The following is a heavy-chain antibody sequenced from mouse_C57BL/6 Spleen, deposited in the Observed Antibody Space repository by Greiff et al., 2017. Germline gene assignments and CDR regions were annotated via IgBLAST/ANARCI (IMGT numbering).Heavy chain of an antibody. CDR1: GYTFTSYW. Sequence: QVQLQQPGAELVKPGASVKMSCKASGYTFTSYWITWVKQRPGQGLEWIGDIYPGSGSTNYNEKFKSKATLTVDTSSSTAYMQLSSLTSEDSAVYYCARKRVVVDAMDYWGQGTSGTVSS. D-gene: IGHD1-1*02. J-gene: IGHJ4*01. CDR3: ARKRVVVDAMDY. CDR2: IYPGSGST. V-gene: IGHV1-55*01.